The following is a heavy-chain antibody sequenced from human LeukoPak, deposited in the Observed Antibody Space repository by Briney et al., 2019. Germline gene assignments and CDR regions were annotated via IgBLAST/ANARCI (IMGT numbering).Heavy chain of an antibody. V-gene: IGHV1-2*02. J-gene: IGHJ4*02. CDR1: GYTFTGYY. D-gene: IGHD3-22*01. CDR2: INPNSGGT. CDR3: ASDSSGYYRPLDY. Sequence: RASVKVSCKASGYTFTGYYMHWVRQAPGQGLEWMGWINPNSGGTNYAQKFKGRVTMTRDTSISTAYMELSRLRSDDTAVYYCASDSSGYYRPLDYWGQGTLVTVSS.